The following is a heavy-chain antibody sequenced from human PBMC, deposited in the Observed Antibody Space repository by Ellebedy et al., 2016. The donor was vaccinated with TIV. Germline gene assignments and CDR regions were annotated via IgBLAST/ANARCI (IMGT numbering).Heavy chain of an antibody. J-gene: IGHJ5*02. Sequence: ASVKVSXXASGYMFTDYYMHWVRQDPGQGLEWMGWINPNSGGTNYAQKFQGRVTMTRDTSISTAYMELSRVRSDDTAMYYCAREGDLPRGNWFDPWGQGTLVTVSS. CDR2: INPNSGGT. CDR1: GYMFTDYY. CDR3: AREGDLPRGNWFDP. D-gene: IGHD3-16*01. V-gene: IGHV1-2*02.